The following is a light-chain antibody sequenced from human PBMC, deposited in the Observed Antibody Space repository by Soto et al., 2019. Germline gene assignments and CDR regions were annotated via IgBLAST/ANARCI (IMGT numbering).Light chain of an antibody. CDR2: QIS. V-gene: IGKV2-24*01. Sequence: DIVMTQTPLSLPVTLGQPASISCRSSQSLVHSDGNTYLSWFQQRPGQPPRLLIYQISNRFSGVPDRFSGSGAGTDFTLKISRVEAEDVGVYYCMQATQLRTFGQGTKVEIK. J-gene: IGKJ1*01. CDR3: MQATQLRT. CDR1: QSLVHSDGNTY.